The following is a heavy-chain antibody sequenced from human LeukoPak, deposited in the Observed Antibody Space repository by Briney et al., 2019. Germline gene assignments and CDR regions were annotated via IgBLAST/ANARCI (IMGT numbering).Heavy chain of an antibody. CDR3: ARSSVLSEQWLVVGRAFDI. J-gene: IGHJ3*02. Sequence: PSETLSLTCTVSGGSISSYYWSWIRQPPGKGLEWIGYIYYNGSTNYNPSLKSRVTISVDTSKNQFSLKLSSVTAADTAVYYCARSSVLSEQWLVVGRAFDIWGQGTMVTASS. D-gene: IGHD6-19*01. CDR2: IYYNGST. CDR1: GGSISSYY. V-gene: IGHV4-59*01.